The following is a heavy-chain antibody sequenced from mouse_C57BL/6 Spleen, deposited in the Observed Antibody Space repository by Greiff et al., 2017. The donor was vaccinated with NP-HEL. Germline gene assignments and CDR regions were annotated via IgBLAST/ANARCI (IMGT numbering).Heavy chain of an antibody. CDR2: IRSKSNNYAT. CDR1: GFSFNTYA. CDR3: VRPDGYTGYFDV. Sequence: DVMLVESGGGLVQPKGSLKLSCAASGFSFNTYAMNWVRQAPGKGLEWVARIRSKSNNYATYYADSVKDRFTISRDDSESMLYLQMNNLKTEDTAMYYCVRPDGYTGYFDVWGTGTTVTVSS. D-gene: IGHD2-3*01. V-gene: IGHV10-1*01. J-gene: IGHJ1*03.